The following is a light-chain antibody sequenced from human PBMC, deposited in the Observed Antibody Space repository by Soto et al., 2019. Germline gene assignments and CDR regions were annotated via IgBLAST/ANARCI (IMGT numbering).Light chain of an antibody. CDR2: DAS. V-gene: IGKV3-11*01. CDR3: QQRSNWPPYT. J-gene: IGKJ2*01. Sequence: EIVLTQSPATLSLSPGERATLSCRASQSVSSYLAWYQQKPGRAPRLLIYDASNRATGIPARFSGSGSATDFTLTISSLEPEDFAVYYCQQRSNWPPYTFGQGTKLEIK. CDR1: QSVSSY.